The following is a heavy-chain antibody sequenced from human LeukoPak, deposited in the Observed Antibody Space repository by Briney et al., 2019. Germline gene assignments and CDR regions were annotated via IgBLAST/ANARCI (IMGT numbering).Heavy chain of an antibody. CDR2: INPKNAGT. CDR1: GYTFTGYY. J-gene: IGHJ4*02. D-gene: IGHD1-20*01. Sequence: GASVKVSCKASGYTFTGYYIHWVRQAPGQGLEWMGWINPKNAGTNYAQNFQGRVTMTRDTSISTAYLELSRLRSDDTAVYYCARGYNWNGHFDYWGQGTLVTVSS. V-gene: IGHV1-2*02. CDR3: ARGYNWNGHFDY.